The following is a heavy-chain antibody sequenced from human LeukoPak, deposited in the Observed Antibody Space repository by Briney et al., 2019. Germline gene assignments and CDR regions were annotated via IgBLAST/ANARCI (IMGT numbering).Heavy chain of an antibody. CDR2: ISYDGSNK. V-gene: IGHV3-30*18. Sequence: GGSLRLSCAASGFTFSDHYMHWVRQAPGKGLEWVAVISYDGSNKYYADSVKGRFTISRDNSKNTLYLQMNSLRAEDTAVYYCAKPAGDYYDSSGQHLDYWGQGTLVTVSS. CDR1: GFTFSDHY. CDR3: AKPAGDYYDSSGQHLDY. J-gene: IGHJ4*02. D-gene: IGHD3-22*01.